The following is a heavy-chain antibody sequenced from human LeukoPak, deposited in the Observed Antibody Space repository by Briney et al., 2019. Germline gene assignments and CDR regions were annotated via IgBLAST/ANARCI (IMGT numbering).Heavy chain of an antibody. CDR1: GYTFTSYD. CDR2: MNPNSGNT. Sequence: ASVKVSCKASGYTFTSYDINWVRQATGQGLEWMGWMNPNSGNTGYAQKFQGRVTITRNTSISTAYMELRSLRSDDTAVYYCARGLSTVTTPYYFDYWGQGTLVTVSS. D-gene: IGHD4-17*01. CDR3: ARGLSTVTTPYYFDY. V-gene: IGHV1-8*03. J-gene: IGHJ4*02.